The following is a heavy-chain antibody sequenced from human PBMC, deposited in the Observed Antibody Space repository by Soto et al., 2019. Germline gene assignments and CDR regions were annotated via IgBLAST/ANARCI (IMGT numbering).Heavy chain of an antibody. J-gene: IGHJ4*02. Sequence: PSETLSLTCSASGVTISYGGYSWSWIRQSPGKGLEWLGYISHVETTYYNPSFQSRLSLSIDRTRNQFSLSLSSMTAADKAVYYCARGGGYDSFDFWGQGIQVTVSS. V-gene: IGHV4-30-2*06. CDR2: ISHVETT. D-gene: IGHD3-3*01. CDR3: ARGGGYDSFDF. CDR1: GVTISYGGYS.